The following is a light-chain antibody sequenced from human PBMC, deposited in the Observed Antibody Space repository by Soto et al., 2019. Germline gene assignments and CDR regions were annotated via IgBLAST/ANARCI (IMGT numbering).Light chain of an antibody. CDR1: QSVSSY. Sequence: DIVLTQSPATLSLSPGERATLSCRASQSVSSYLAWYHQKPGQAPRLLIYDASNRATAIPARFSGSGSGTDFTLTISSLEPEDFAVYYCQQRSNWLFGGGTKVEIK. CDR2: DAS. J-gene: IGKJ4*01. CDR3: QQRSNWL. V-gene: IGKV3-11*01.